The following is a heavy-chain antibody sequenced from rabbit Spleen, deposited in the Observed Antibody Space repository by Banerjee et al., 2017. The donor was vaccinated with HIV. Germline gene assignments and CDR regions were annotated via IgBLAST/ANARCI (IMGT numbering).Heavy chain of an antibody. CDR3: AREILYAAYAGFGDATIYYFDL. D-gene: IGHD6-1*01. V-gene: IGHV1S40*01. CDR2: IYAGSSGIT. CDR1: GSSFSSNG. J-gene: IGHJ4*01. Sequence: QSLEESGGDLVKPGASPTLTCTASGSSFSSNGMCWVRQAPGKGLEWIACIYAGSSGITWYASWAKGRFTISKTSSTTVTLQMTSLTAADTATYFCAREILYAAYAGFGDATIYYFDLWGQGTLVTVS.